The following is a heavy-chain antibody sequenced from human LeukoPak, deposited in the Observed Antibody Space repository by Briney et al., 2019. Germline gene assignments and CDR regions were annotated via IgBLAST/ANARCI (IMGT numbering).Heavy chain of an antibody. Sequence: ASVKVSCKASGYSFTTFAMNWVRQAPGQGLEWMGWINTNAGNPTYAQDFTGRFVFSLDTSVTTTFLEISSLKAEDTAIYYCARSSWIQQSSDFWGQGTLVTVSS. D-gene: IGHD5-18*01. CDR1: GYSFTTFA. CDR2: INTNAGNP. CDR3: ARSSWIQQSSDF. V-gene: IGHV7-4-1*02. J-gene: IGHJ4*02.